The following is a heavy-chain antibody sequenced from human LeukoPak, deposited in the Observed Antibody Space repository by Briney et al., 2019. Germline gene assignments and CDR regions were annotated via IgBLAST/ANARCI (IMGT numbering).Heavy chain of an antibody. Sequence: PGGSLRLSCAASGFTFSSYGMHWVRQAPDKGLEWVAFIRYDGSNKYYADSVKGRFTIPRDNSKNTLYLQMNSLRAEDTAVYYCAKDGATVTLGTLDYWGQGTLVTVSS. D-gene: IGHD2/OR15-2a*01. CDR3: AKDGATVTLGTLDY. V-gene: IGHV3-30*02. CDR1: GFTFSSYG. J-gene: IGHJ4*02. CDR2: IRYDGSNK.